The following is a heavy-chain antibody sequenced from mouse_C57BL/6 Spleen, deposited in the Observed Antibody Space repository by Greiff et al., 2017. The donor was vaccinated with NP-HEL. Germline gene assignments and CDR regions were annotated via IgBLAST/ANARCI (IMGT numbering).Heavy chain of an antibody. J-gene: IGHJ2*01. V-gene: IGHV5-16*01. Sequence: EVLLVESEGGLVQPGSSMKLSCTASGFTFSDYYMAWVRQVPEKGLEWVANINYDGSSTYYLDSLKSRFIISRDNAKNILYLQMSSLKSEDTATYYCARDRANYFDYWGQGTTLTVSS. D-gene: IGHD1-1*01. CDR3: ARDRANYFDY. CDR1: GFTFSDYY. CDR2: INYDGSST.